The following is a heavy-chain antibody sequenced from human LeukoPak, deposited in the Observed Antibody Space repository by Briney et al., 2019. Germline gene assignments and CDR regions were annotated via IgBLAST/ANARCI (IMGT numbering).Heavy chain of an antibody. Sequence: GSLRLSCAASGFPFSSYAMSWVRQAPGKGLEWVSVISGSGGSTYYADPVKGRFTISRDNSKNTLYLQMNSLRAEDTAVYFCAEEGEGATTVGYWGQRTLVTVSS. CDR1: GFPFSSYA. CDR2: ISGSGGST. CDR3: AEEGEGATTVGY. V-gene: IGHV3-23*01. D-gene: IGHD1-26*01. J-gene: IGHJ4*02.